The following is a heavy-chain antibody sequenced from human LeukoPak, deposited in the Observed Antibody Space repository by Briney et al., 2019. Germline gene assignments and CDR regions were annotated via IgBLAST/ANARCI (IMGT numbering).Heavy chain of an antibody. CDR3: ARLTGYSSGYHDY. V-gene: IGHV1-69*04. J-gene: IGHJ4*02. CDR2: IIPILGIA. Sequence: SVKVSCTASGGTFSSYAISWVRQAPGQGLEWMGRIIPILGIANYAQKFQGRVTITADKSTSTAYMELSSLRSGDTAVYYCARLTGYSSGYHDYWGQGTLVTVSS. CDR1: GGTFSSYA. D-gene: IGHD6-19*01.